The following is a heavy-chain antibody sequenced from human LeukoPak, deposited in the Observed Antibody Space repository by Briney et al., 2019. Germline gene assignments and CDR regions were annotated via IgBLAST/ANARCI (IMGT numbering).Heavy chain of an antibody. D-gene: IGHD4-11*01. V-gene: IGHV3-23*01. J-gene: IGHJ4*02. CDR3: AKGTDYSDYLDY. Sequence: PGGSLRLSCGASGFTFSSSAMSWVRQAPGKGLEWVSAISGSGGSTYYADSVKGRFTISRDNSKNTLYLQMNSLRAEDTAVYYCAKGTDYSDYLDYWGQGTLVTVSS. CDR2: ISGSGGST. CDR1: GFTFSSSA.